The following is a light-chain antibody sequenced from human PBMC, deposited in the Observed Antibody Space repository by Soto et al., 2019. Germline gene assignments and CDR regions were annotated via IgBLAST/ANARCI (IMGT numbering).Light chain of an antibody. CDR1: QGIRNA. Sequence: DIKMSQSPSPLSATVGDRVTITCRASQGIRNALGWYQPTPRQAPKRLLYATSILQSGAPSRFSGSGAGTEFTLTISSLQPEDFATYYCQLTSAFPRTFGQGTKADIK. J-gene: IGKJ1*01. CDR3: QLTSAFPRT. CDR2: ATS. V-gene: IGKV1-17*01.